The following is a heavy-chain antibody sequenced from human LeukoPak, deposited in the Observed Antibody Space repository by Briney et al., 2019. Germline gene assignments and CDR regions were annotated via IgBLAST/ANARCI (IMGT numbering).Heavy chain of an antibody. Sequence: PGRSLRLSCAASGFTFSSYGMHWVRQAPGKGLEWLAVISYDGSNKYYADSVKGRFTISRDNSKNTLYLQMNSLRAEDTAVYYCAKDSSSSERSFDYWGQGTLVTVSS. D-gene: IGHD6-13*01. CDR3: AKDSSSSERSFDY. CDR1: GFTFSSYG. J-gene: IGHJ4*02. V-gene: IGHV3-30*18. CDR2: ISYDGSNK.